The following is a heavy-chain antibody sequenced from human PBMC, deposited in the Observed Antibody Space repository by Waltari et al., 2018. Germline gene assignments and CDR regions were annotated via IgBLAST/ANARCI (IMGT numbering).Heavy chain of an antibody. V-gene: IGHV2-5*02. J-gene: IGHJ4*02. D-gene: IGHD1-26*01. CDR3: ANRALADSAMGWDFGSWDY. CDR2: IYWDDDK. Sequence: QITLEESGPALLKPTETLAVTCTFSGFSLTTSGVGVGWIRQPPGRALEWLAVIYWDDDKRYNPSLRNRLTITKDTSKNQVVLTMNNVDPVDTATYFCANRALADSAMGWDFGSWDYWGQGALVTVSA. CDR1: GFSLTTSGVG.